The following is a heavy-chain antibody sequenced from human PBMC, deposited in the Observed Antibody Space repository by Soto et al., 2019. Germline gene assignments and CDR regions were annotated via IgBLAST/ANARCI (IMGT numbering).Heavy chain of an antibody. Sequence: GASVNVSCKASGYTFTSYGISWVRQAPGQGLEWMGWISAYNGNTNYAQKLQGRVTMTTDTSTSTTYMELRSLRSDDTAVYYCARVETRTYYYDSSGYYSYYFDYWGQGTLVTVSS. CDR3: ARVETRTYYYDSSGYYSYYFDY. CDR1: GYTFTSYG. D-gene: IGHD3-22*01. J-gene: IGHJ4*02. CDR2: ISAYNGNT. V-gene: IGHV1-18*01.